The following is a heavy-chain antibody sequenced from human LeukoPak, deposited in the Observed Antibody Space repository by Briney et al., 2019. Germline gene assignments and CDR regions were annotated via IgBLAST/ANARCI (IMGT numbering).Heavy chain of an antibody. CDR2: INPNSGGT. Sequence: ASVKVSCKASGYTFTGYYMHWVRQAPGQGLEWMGWINPNSGGTNYAQKFQGRVTMTRDTSISTAYMELSRLRSDDTAVYYCARDEGIAAGRGYWGQGTLVTVSS. V-gene: IGHV1-2*02. D-gene: IGHD6-13*01. CDR3: ARDEGIAAGRGY. J-gene: IGHJ4*02. CDR1: GYTFTGYY.